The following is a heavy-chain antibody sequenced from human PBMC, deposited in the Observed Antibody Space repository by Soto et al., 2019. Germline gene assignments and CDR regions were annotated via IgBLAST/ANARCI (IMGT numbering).Heavy chain of an antibody. CDR3: ARDSSDWYGFDY. V-gene: IGHV2-5*02. D-gene: IGHD6-19*01. CDR1: GFSLTTSGVG. Sequence: QITLKESGTPLVKPTQTLTLTCTFSGFSLTTSGVGVGWIRQPPGKALEWLALIYWDDDKRYTPSLKSRLTITKDTSKNQVVLRMTNMDPVDTATYYCARDSSDWYGFDYWGQGTLVTVSS. CDR2: IYWDDDK. J-gene: IGHJ4*02.